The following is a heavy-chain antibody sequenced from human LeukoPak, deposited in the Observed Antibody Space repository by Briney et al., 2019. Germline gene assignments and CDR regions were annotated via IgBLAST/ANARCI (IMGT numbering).Heavy chain of an antibody. V-gene: IGHV3-30-3*01. D-gene: IGHD2-15*01. CDR2: ISYDGSNK. CDR3: ARGGVVVVAATHDAWFDP. CDR1: GLTFSSYA. Sequence: GRSLRLSCAAPGLTFSSYAMHWVRQAPGKGLEWVAVISYDGSNKYYADSVKGRFTISRDNSKNTLYLQMNSLRAEDTAVYYCARGGVVVVAATHDAWFDPWGQGTLVTVSS. J-gene: IGHJ5*02.